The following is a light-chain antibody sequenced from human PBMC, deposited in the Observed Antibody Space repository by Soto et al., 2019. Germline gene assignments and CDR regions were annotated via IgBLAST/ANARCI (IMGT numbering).Light chain of an antibody. CDR2: EVN. Sequence: QSALTQPASVSGSPGQSITISCTGTGSDVGIYNLVSWYQQYPGKAPQLMIYEVNKRPSGVPDRFSGSKSGNTASLTVSGIQAEDEADYYCSSYAGSSNVFGTGTKLTVL. CDR1: GSDVGIYNL. CDR3: SSYAGSSNV. J-gene: IGLJ1*01. V-gene: IGLV2-14*02.